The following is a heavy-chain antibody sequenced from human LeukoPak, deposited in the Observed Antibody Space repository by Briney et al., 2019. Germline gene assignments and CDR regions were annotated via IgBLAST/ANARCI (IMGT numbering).Heavy chain of an antibody. CDR2: INTNTGNP. J-gene: IGHJ6*03. CDR1: GYTFTSYA. V-gene: IGHV7-4-1*02. D-gene: IGHD3-10*01. CDR3: ARDKRYYGSGSHTYYYYMDV. Sequence: ASVKVSCKASGYTFTSYAMNWVRQAPGQGLEWMGWINTNTGNPTYAQGFTGRFVFSLDTSVSTAYLQISSLKAEDTAVYYCARDKRYYGSGSHTYYYYMDVWGKGTTVTISS.